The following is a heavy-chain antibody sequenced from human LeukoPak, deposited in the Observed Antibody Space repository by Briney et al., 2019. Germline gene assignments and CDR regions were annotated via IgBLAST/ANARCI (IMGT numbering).Heavy chain of an antibody. Sequence: GGSLRLSCAASGFTFSSYSMNWVRQAPGKGLEWVSSISSSSYIYYADSVKGRFTISRDNAKNSLYLQMNSLRAEDTAVYYCARVEESASFDPWGQGTLVTVSS. CDR2: ISSSSYI. V-gene: IGHV3-21*01. J-gene: IGHJ5*02. D-gene: IGHD3-3*01. CDR1: GFTFSSYS. CDR3: ARVEESASFDP.